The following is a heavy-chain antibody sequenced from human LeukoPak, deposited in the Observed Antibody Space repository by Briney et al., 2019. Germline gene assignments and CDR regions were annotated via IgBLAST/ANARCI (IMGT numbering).Heavy chain of an antibody. CDR1: GGSFSGYY. CDR3: ARPGYSSSWYGMDV. J-gene: IGHJ6*02. Sequence: SETLSLTCAVYGGSFSGYYWSWIRQPPGKGLEWIGEINHSGSTNYNPSLKSRVTISVDTSKNQFSLKPSSVTAADTAVYYCARPGYSSSWYGMDVWGQGTTVTVSS. V-gene: IGHV4-34*01. CDR2: INHSGST. D-gene: IGHD6-13*01.